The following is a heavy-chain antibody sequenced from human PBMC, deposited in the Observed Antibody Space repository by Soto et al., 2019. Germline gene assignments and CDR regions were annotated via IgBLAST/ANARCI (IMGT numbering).Heavy chain of an antibody. V-gene: IGHV4-31*03. Sequence: SETLSLTCTVSGGSISSGGYYWSWIRQHPGKGLEWIGYIYYSGSTYYNPSLKSRVTISVDTSKNQFSLKLSSVTAADTAVYYCASGSRARLTDYWYFDLWGRGTLVTVSS. CDR1: GGSISSGGYY. CDR2: IYYSGST. D-gene: IGHD6-25*01. CDR3: ASGSRARLTDYWYFDL. J-gene: IGHJ2*01.